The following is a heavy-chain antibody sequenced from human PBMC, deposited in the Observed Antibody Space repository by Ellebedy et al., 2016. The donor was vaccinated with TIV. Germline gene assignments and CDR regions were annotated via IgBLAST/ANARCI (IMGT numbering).Heavy chain of an antibody. CDR1: GFTVSSNY. D-gene: IGHD3-3*01. J-gene: IGHJ4*02. CDR3: ARLWSDRVVYDFWSGYYPYYFDY. V-gene: IGHV3-66*04. Sequence: PGGSLRLSCAASGFTVSSNYMSWVRNAPGKGLEWVSVIYSGGSPSYADSVKGRFTISRDNSKNTLYLQMNSLRAEDTAVYYCARLWSDRVVYDFWSGYYPYYFDYWGQGTLVTVSS. CDR2: IYSGGSP.